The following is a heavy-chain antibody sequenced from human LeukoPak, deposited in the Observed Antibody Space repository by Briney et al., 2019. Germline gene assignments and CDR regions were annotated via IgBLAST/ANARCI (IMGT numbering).Heavy chain of an antibody. D-gene: IGHD5-24*01. Sequence: GASVKVSCKASGGTFSSYAISWVRQAPGQGLEWMGRIIPILGIANYAQKFQGRVTITADKSTSTAYMELSSLRSEDTAVYYCARDREIGTSYAFDIWGQGTMVTVSS. CDR2: IIPILGIA. CDR1: GGTFSSYA. J-gene: IGHJ3*02. CDR3: ARDREIGTSYAFDI. V-gene: IGHV1-69*04.